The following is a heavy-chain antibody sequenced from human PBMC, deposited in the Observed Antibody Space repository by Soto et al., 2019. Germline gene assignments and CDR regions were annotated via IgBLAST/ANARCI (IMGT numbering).Heavy chain of an antibody. CDR1: GGTFSSYT. D-gene: IGHD6-6*01. CDR2: IVPLFGTT. CDR3: ARDGDVTSTRPTGAFDI. J-gene: IGHJ3*02. V-gene: IGHV1-69*01. Sequence: QVQLVQSGAEVKKPGFSVKVSCKASGGTFSSYTFSWVRQAPGQGLEWMGGIVPLFGTTNDAKIFQGRVTISADESTSTVYMELSSLRSEDSAMYYCARDGDVTSTRPTGAFDIWGQGTVITVSS.